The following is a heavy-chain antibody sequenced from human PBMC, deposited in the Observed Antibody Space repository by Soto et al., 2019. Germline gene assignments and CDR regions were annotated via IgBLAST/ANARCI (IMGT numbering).Heavy chain of an antibody. J-gene: IGHJ5*02. Sequence: PSETLSLTCTVSGGSISSGGYYWSWIRQHPGKGLEWIGYIYYSGSTYYNPSLKSRVTISVDTSKNQFSLKLSSVTAADTAVYCCARDLRYFGWFDPWGQGTLVTVSS. CDR3: ARDLRYFGWFDP. D-gene: IGHD3-9*01. CDR2: IYYSGST. CDR1: GGSISSGGYY. V-gene: IGHV4-31*03.